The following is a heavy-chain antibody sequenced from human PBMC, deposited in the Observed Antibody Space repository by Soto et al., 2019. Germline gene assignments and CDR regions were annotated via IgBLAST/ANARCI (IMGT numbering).Heavy chain of an antibody. CDR1: GYIFSLYS. V-gene: IGHV1-18*01. CDR2: ISGYNGNT. J-gene: IGHJ4*02. Sequence: ASVKVSCKTSGYIFSLYSISWVRRAPGQGLEWMGWISGYNGNTNYAQKFQGRVTMTTDTSTNTAYMELRSLRSDDTAVYYCARGMGLAADFDYWGQGTPVTVS. D-gene: IGHD3-9*01. CDR3: ARGMGLAADFDY.